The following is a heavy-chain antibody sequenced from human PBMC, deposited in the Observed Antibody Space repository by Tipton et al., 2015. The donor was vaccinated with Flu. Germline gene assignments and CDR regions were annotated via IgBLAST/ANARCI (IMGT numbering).Heavy chain of an antibody. D-gene: IGHD6-6*01. CDR1: GASISGYY. CDR2: IYYSGST. Sequence: TLSLTCAVSGASISGYYWSWIRQPPGKGLEWIGYIYYSGSTNYNPSLKSRVTISVDTSKNQFSLKLSSVTAADTAVYYCARHVMASSSCFDYWGQGTLVTVSS. V-gene: IGHV4-59*08. J-gene: IGHJ4*02. CDR3: ARHVMASSSCFDY.